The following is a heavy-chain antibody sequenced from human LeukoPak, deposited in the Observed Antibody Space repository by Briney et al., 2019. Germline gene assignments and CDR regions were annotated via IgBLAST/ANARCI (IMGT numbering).Heavy chain of an antibody. V-gene: IGHV4-4*07. J-gene: IGHJ4*02. D-gene: IGHD2-15*01. CDR3: ARALNPLPGTYYFDY. CDR2: IYISEST. CDR1: GASINSHY. Sequence: PSETLSLTRTVSGASINSHYWSWIRQPAGKGLEWIGRIYISESTNYNSSLQSRVTVSVDTSKNQFSLKLTSVTAADTAVYYCARALNPLPGTYYFDYWGQGTLVTVSS.